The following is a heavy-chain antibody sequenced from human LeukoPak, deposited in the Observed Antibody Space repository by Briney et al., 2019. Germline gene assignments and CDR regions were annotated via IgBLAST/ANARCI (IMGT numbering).Heavy chain of an antibody. Sequence: ASVKVSCKASGYTFTGYYMHWVRQAPGQGLEWMGWINPNSGGAKYAQKFQGRVIMTTDTSISTAYMELTSLRSDDTAVYYCARSSPPTYYHFYYYMDVWGKGSTVTVS. CDR1: GYTFTGYY. D-gene: IGHD6-13*01. CDR3: ARSSPPTYYHFYYYMDV. V-gene: IGHV1-2*02. CDR2: INPNSGGA. J-gene: IGHJ6*03.